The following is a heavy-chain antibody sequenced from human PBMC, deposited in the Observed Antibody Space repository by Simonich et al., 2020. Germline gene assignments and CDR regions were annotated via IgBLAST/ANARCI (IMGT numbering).Heavy chain of an antibody. CDR1: GFTFSSYW. V-gene: IGHV3-74*01. J-gene: IGHJ4*02. CDR3: ARNRLDY. Sequence: EVQLVESGGGLVQPGGSLRLSCAASGFTFSSYWMNWVRQAPGKGLVCVARINRDGSSTTYADSRKGRFTISRDNAKNTLYLQMNRQRAEDTAVYYGARNRLDYWGQGTLVTVSS. CDR2: INRDGSST.